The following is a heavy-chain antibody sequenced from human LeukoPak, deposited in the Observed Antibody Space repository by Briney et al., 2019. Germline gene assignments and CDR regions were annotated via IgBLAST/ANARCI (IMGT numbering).Heavy chain of an antibody. D-gene: IGHD2-2*01. J-gene: IGHJ6*02. CDR1: GGSISSGDYY. CDR2: IYYSGST. Sequence: SQTLSLTCTVSGGSISSGDYYWSWIRQPPGKGLNWIGYIYYSGSTYYNPSLKSRVTISVDTSKNQFSLKLSSVTAADTAVYYCARDVVPAAPVHYYYGMDVWGQGTTVTVSS. CDR3: ARDVVPAAPVHYYYGMDV. V-gene: IGHV4-30-4*01.